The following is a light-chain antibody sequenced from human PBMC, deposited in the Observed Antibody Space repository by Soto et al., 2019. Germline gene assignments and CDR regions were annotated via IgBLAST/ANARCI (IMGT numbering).Light chain of an antibody. V-gene: IGKV3-15*01. Sequence: ELVMTQSPATLSVSPGERATLSCRASQSVSSNLAWYQQKPGQAPTLLLYGASARATGIPARFSGSGSGTEFTLTISSLRSEDFAVYYCQHYNNWPFTFGHGTKLEIK. CDR1: QSVSSN. J-gene: IGKJ2*01. CDR3: QHYNNWPFT. CDR2: GAS.